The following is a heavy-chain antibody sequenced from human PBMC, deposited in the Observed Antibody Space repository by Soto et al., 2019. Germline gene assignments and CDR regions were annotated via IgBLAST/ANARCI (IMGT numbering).Heavy chain of an antibody. V-gene: IGHV1-3*01. D-gene: IGHD6-13*01. CDR1: GYTFTSYA. J-gene: IGHJ5*02. CDR2: INAGNGNT. CDR3: AGRYSSSWYGFDP. Sequence: ASVKVSCKASGYTFTSYAMHWVRQAPGQRLEWMGWINAGNGNTKYSQKFQGRVTITRDTSASTAYMELSSLRSEGTAVYYCAGRYSSSWYGFDPWGQGTLVTVSS.